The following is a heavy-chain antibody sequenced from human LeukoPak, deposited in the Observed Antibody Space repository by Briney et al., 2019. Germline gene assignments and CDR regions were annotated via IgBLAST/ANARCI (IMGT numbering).Heavy chain of an antibody. V-gene: IGHV1-18*01. CDR3: ARDHSSGWYSPLDY. Sequence: ASVKVSCKASGYTFTSYGISWVRQAPGQGLEWMGWISAYNGNTNYAQKLQGRVTMTTDTSTSTAYMELRSLRSDDTAVYYYARDHSSGWYSPLDYWGQGTLVTVSS. D-gene: IGHD6-19*01. J-gene: IGHJ4*02. CDR1: GYTFTSYG. CDR2: ISAYNGNT.